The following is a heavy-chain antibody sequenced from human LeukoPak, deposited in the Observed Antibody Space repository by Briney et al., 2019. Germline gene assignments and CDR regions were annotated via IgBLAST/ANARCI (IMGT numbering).Heavy chain of an antibody. J-gene: IGHJ4*02. Sequence: GGSLRLSCAPSGFTFSNYEMNWVRQAPGEGREWSSYISTSGKPMFYAASVKGRFTISRDNAKNSLYLQMNSLRAEHTAIYYCAKDGGSGILYWGQGTLVTVSS. V-gene: IGHV3-48*03. CDR2: ISTSGKPM. D-gene: IGHD3-10*01. CDR3: AKDGGSGILY. CDR1: GFTFSNYE.